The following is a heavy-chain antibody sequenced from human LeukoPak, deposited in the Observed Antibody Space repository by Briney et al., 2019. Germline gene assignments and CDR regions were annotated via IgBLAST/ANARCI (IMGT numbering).Heavy chain of an antibody. Sequence: ASVKVSCKASGYTFTSYAMHWVRQAPGQRLEWMGWINAGNGNTKYSQKFQGRVTITRDTSASTAYMELSSLRSEDTAVYYCASPLGDYGAYYYYGMDAWGQGTTVTVSS. CDR3: ASPLGDYGAYYYYGMDA. CDR2: INAGNGNT. J-gene: IGHJ6*02. CDR1: GYTFTSYA. D-gene: IGHD4-17*01. V-gene: IGHV1-3*01.